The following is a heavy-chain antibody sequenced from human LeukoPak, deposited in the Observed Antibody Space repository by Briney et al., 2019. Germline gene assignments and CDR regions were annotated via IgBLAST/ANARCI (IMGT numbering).Heavy chain of an antibody. J-gene: IGHJ5*02. CDR3: ARSPASRYYYDSSGYKNWFDP. D-gene: IGHD3-22*01. CDR2: IYYSGST. Sequence: SETLSLTCTVSGGSISSYYWSWIRQPPGKGLEWSGYIYYSGSTNYNPSLKSRVTISVDTSKNQFSLKLSSVTAADTAVYYCARSPASRYYYDSSGYKNWFDPWGQGTLVTVSS. V-gene: IGHV4-59*01. CDR1: GGSISSYY.